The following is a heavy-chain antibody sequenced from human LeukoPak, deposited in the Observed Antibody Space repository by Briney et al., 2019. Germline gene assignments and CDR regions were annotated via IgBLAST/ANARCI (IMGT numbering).Heavy chain of an antibody. CDR3: ARDRVGGTIRSHYGMDV. CDR2: IQNSGTT. D-gene: IGHD1-26*01. J-gene: IGHJ6*02. V-gene: IGHV4-4*07. CDR1: GGSISSYY. Sequence: SGTLSLTCTVSGGSISSYYWSWIRQPAGKGLEWIGRIQNSGTTNYNPSLKSRVTMSVDTSKNQLSLKLRSVTAADTAVYYCARDRVGGTIRSHYGMDVWGQGTTVTVSS.